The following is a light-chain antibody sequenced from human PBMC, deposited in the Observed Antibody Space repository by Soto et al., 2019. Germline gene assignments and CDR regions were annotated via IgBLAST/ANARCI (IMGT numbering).Light chain of an antibody. V-gene: IGKV1-9*01. CDR3: QHLNTYPLT. CDR1: QGIRSF. Sequence: DIQLTQSPSFLSASIGDRVTITCRASQGIRSFLAWYQQKPGKAPKLLISGASILRTGVPSRFSGSGSGTEFSLTISSLQPDDFATYYWQHLNTYPLTFGGGTKVEI. CDR2: GAS. J-gene: IGKJ4*01.